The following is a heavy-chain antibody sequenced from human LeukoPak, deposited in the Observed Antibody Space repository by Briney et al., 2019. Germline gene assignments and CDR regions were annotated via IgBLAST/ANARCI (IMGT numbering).Heavy chain of an antibody. CDR2: IIPIFGTA. CDR3: ARDESSGGHYAFDI. J-gene: IGHJ3*02. CDR1: GGTFSSYA. Sequence: GASVKVSCKASGGTFSSYAISWVRRAPGQGLEWMGGIIPIFGTANYVQKFQGRVTITTDESTSTAYMELSSLRSEDTAVYYCARDESSGGHYAFDIWGQGTMVTVSS. D-gene: IGHD2-15*01. V-gene: IGHV1-69*05.